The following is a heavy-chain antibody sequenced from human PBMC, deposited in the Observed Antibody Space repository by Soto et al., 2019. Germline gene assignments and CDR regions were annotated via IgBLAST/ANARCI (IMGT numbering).Heavy chain of an antibody. J-gene: IGHJ6*02. CDR1: GGSISGTSYY. V-gene: IGHV4-31*03. Sequence: QVQLQESGPGLVKPSQTLSLTCTVSGGSISGTSYYWNWIRQHPEKGLEWIGFIYDSATTYYNPSFKNRVTISDDPSKNQFSLKLTSVTAADTAVYYCARDRGGDYRYYYGMDVWGQGTTVTVSS. D-gene: IGHD4-17*01. CDR3: ARDRGGDYRYYYGMDV. CDR2: IYDSATT.